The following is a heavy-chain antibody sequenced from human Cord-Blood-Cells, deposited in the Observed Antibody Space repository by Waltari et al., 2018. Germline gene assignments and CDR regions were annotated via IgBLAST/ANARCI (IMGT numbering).Heavy chain of an antibody. CDR1: GYTFTSYG. D-gene: IGHD3-3*01. CDR2: ISAYNGNT. Sequence: QVQLVQSGAEVKKPGASVKVSCKASGYTFTSYGISWVRPSPGQGLEWMGWISAYNGNTNYAQKLQGRVTMTTDTSTSTAYMELRSLRSDDTAVYYCARVLWGHIYDFWSGYYDYWGQGTLVTVSS. J-gene: IGHJ4*02. CDR3: ARVLWGHIYDFWSGYYDY. V-gene: IGHV1-18*01.